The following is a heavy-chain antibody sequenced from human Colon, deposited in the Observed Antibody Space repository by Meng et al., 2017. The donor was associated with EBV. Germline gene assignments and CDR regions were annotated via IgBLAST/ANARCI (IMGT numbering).Heavy chain of an antibody. CDR3: VISSHN. V-gene: IGHV4-39*07. Sequence: ESGPGLVKPSATLALPCTISGGSISTTSSYWGWVRQPPEKGLEWIGRIYYRGSTNYNPSLKSRISMSVDMSKNQFSLKVNSVTAADTAIYYCVISSHNWGQGTLVTVSS. CDR1: GGSISTTSSY. D-gene: IGHD3-3*02. CDR2: IYYRGST. J-gene: IGHJ4*02.